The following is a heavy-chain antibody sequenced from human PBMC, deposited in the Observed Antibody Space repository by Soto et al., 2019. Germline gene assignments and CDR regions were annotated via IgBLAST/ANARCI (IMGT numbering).Heavy chain of an antibody. CDR1: GFTFSSNG. CDR3: AKDSSGYSPLDY. CDR2: ISYDGSNK. D-gene: IGHD3-22*01. Sequence: PGGSLRLSCAASGFTFSSNGMHWVRQAPGKGLEWVAIISYDGSNKYYADSVKGRFTISRDNSKNTLYLQMNSLRVEDTALYYCAKDSSGYSPLDYWGQGTLVTVSS. J-gene: IGHJ4*02. V-gene: IGHV3-30*18.